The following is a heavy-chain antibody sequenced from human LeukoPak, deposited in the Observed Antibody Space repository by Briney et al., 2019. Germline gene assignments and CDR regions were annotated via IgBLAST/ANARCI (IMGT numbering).Heavy chain of an antibody. Sequence: SETLSLTCTVSGDSISRYYWSWIRQPPGKGLEWIGYIYYSGSTNYNPSLKSRVTISVDTSKNQFSLKLNSVTAADTAVYYCARVSGYDWESFYDYWGQGTLVTVSS. CDR3: ARVSGYDWESFYDY. D-gene: IGHD5-12*01. V-gene: IGHV4-59*01. CDR2: IYYSGST. J-gene: IGHJ4*02. CDR1: GDSISRYY.